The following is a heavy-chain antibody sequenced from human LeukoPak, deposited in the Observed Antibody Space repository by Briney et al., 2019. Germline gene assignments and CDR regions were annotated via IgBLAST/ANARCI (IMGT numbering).Heavy chain of an antibody. CDR1: GYTLTSYD. CDR3: ARGEATIPYYYYYYGMDV. D-gene: IGHD5-12*01. J-gene: IGHJ6*02. Sequence: ASVKVSCKASGYTLTSYDINWVRQATGQGLEWMGWMNPNSGDTGYAQKFQGRVTMTRNTSISTAYMELSSLRSEVTAVYYCARGEATIPYYYYYYGMDVWGQGTTVTVSS. V-gene: IGHV1-8*01. CDR2: MNPNSGDT.